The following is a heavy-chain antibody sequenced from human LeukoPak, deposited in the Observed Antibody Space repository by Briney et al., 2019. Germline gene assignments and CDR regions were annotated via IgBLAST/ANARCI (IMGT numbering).Heavy chain of an antibody. CDR1: GFTFSSYS. D-gene: IGHD6-19*01. Sequence: GGSLRLSCAASGFTFSSYSMNWVRQAPGKGLEWVSYISSSSSTIYYADSVKGRFTISRDNSKNTLYLQMNSLRAEDTAVYYCAKDREIRIAVAGTDFDYWGQGTLVTVSS. J-gene: IGHJ4*02. CDR2: ISSSSSTI. V-gene: IGHV3-48*01. CDR3: AKDREIRIAVAGTDFDY.